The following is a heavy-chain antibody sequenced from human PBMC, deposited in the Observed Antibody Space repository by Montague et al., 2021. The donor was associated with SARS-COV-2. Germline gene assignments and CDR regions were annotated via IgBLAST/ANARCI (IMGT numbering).Heavy chain of an antibody. V-gene: IGHV4-39*01. CDR3: ARLWDTVYYYYGMDV. CDR2: IHYSGST. CDR1: GGSISSSSYY. J-gene: IGHJ6*02. D-gene: IGHD1-26*01. Sequence: SETRSLTCAVSGGSISSSSYYWGWIRQPPGKGLEWIGSIHYSGSTYYNPSLKSRVSISVDTSKNQFSLKLSPVTAADTAVYYCARLWDTVYYYYGMDVWGQGTTVTVSS.